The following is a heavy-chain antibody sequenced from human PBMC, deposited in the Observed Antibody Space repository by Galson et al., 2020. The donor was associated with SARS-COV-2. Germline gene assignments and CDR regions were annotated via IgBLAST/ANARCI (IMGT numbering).Heavy chain of an antibody. J-gene: IGHJ3*02. CDR1: GFTSCNYA. CDR2: VCTSSTRP. Sequence: PTCAASGFTSCNYAMSSVRHTPGKGLECVSSVCTSSTRPYYRAAVKGRFTISRDNSKNTPLLQMNSLRADDTALYYCAAATLDLNSPGRLGGFDIWGRGTMVTVSS. V-gene: IGHV3-23*01. CDR3: AAATLDLNSPGRLGGFDI. D-gene: IGHD3-3*01.